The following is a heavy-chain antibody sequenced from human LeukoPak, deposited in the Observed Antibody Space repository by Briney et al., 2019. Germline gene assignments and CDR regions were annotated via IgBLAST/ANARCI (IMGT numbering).Heavy chain of an antibody. CDR2: INHSGST. CDR1: GGSFSGYY. CDR3: ARGSRAIAAAGFDY. D-gene: IGHD6-13*01. Sequence: PSETLSLTCAVYGGSFSGYYWSWIRKPPGKGLEWIGEINHSGSTNYNPSLKSRVTISVDTSKNQFSLKLSSVTAADTAVYYCARGSRAIAAAGFDYWGQGTLVTVSS. J-gene: IGHJ4*02. V-gene: IGHV4-34*01.